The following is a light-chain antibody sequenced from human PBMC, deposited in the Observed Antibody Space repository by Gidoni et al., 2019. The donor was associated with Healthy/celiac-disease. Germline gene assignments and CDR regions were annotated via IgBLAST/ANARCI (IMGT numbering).Light chain of an antibody. V-gene: IGKV1-8*01. J-gene: IGKJ1*01. CDR1: QGISSY. Sequence: AIRMTQSPSSLSASTGDRVTITCRASQGISSYLAWYQQKPGKSPKLLIYAASTLQRVVPSRFSCSGSGTDFTLTISCLQSEDFATYYCQQYYSYPPTFGQGTKVEIK. CDR2: AAS. CDR3: QQYYSYPPT.